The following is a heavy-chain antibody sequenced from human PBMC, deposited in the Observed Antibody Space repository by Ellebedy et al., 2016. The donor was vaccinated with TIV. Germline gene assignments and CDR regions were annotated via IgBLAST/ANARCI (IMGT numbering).Heavy chain of an antibody. CDR2: TYYRSKWYT. CDR3: ARESTSGANSFDYGMDV. CDR1: GDSVSGNSVA. Sequence: SQTLSLTXXISGDSVSGNSVAWRWIRQSPSRGLEWLGRTYYRSKWYTYYAQSVQSRLTINPDTSKNQFSLQLNSVTPEDTAVYYCARESTSGANSFDYGMDVWGQGTTVTVSS. D-gene: IGHD1-1*01. V-gene: IGHV6-1*01. J-gene: IGHJ6*02.